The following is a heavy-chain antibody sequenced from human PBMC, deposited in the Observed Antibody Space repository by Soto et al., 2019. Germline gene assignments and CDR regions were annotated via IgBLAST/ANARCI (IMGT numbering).Heavy chain of an antibody. Sequence: GGSLRLSCAASGFTFSSYSVNWVRQAPGKGLEWVSYISSGSKTIFYADSVKGRFTASRDNAKNSQYLQMNSLRDEDTAVYYCTREDILGARSFDYWGRGTLVTVSS. CDR2: ISSGSKTI. CDR1: GFTFSSYS. D-gene: IGHD1-26*01. J-gene: IGHJ4*02. V-gene: IGHV3-48*02. CDR3: TREDILGARSFDY.